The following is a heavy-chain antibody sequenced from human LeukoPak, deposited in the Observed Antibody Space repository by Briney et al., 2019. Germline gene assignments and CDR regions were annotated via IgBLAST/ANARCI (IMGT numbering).Heavy chain of an antibody. CDR1: GYTFTSYA. J-gene: IGHJ6*02. CDR2: INAGNGNT. Sequence: VASVKVSCKASGYTFTSYAMHWVRQAPGQRLEWMGWINAGNGNTKYSQKFQGRVTITRDTSASTAYMELSGLRSEDTAVYYCARAGLITIFGVVIHDDYYYGMDVWGQGTTVTVSS. V-gene: IGHV1-3*01. D-gene: IGHD3-3*01. CDR3: ARAGLITIFGVVIHDDYYYGMDV.